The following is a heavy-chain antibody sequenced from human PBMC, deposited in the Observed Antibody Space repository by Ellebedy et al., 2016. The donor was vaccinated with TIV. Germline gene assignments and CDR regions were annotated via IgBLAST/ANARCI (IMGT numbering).Heavy chain of an antibody. J-gene: IGHJ3*02. CDR2: INDDGNRI. Sequence: GESLKISCAASGFTFTNYAIHWVRQGPGKGLVWVSHINDDGNRITYAESVKGRFAISRDISRNTLFLQMDRLRAEDTAVYYCVRDRMGATYTFDMWGQGTMVTVSS. CDR3: VRDRMGATYTFDM. CDR1: GFTFTNYA. V-gene: IGHV3-74*01. D-gene: IGHD2-21*01.